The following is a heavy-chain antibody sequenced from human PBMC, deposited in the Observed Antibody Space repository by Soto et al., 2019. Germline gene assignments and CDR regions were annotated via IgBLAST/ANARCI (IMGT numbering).Heavy chain of an antibody. J-gene: IGHJ6*02. Sequence: GESLKISCKGSGYSFTSYWIGWVRQMPGKGLEWMGIIYPGDSDTRYSPSFQGQVTISADKSISTAYLQWSSLKASDTAMYHCARPWNPYYYGMDVWGQGTTVTVSS. V-gene: IGHV5-51*01. CDR1: GYSFTSYW. CDR2: IYPGDSDT. CDR3: ARPWNPYYYGMDV. D-gene: IGHD1-1*01.